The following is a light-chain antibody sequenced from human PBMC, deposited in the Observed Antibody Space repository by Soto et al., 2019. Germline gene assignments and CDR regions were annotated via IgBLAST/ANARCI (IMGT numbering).Light chain of an antibody. J-gene: IGKJ5*01. CDR1: QSVGSF. CDR2: DTS. Sequence: EVVLTQSPVTLSLSPGERATLSCRASQSVGSFLAWYQQKPGQAPRLLIYDTSIGATGIPARFSGSGSGTDFTLTISSQEPEDFAVYYCQQRNSWPPTFTFGQGTRLEIK. CDR3: QQRNSWPPTFT. V-gene: IGKV3-11*01.